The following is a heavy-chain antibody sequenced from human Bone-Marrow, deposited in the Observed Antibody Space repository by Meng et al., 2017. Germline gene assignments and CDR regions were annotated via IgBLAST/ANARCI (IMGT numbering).Heavy chain of an antibody. CDR2: IWYDGSNK. D-gene: IGHD3-22*01. Sequence: GESLKISRAASGFTFSSYAMHWVRQAPGKGLEWVAVIWYDGSNKYYADSVKGRFTISRDNSKNTLYLQMNSLRAEDTAVYYCARERRDTMIVYYFDYWGQGTLVTVSS. V-gene: IGHV3-33*01. CDR1: GFTFSSYA. CDR3: ARERRDTMIVYYFDY. J-gene: IGHJ4*02.